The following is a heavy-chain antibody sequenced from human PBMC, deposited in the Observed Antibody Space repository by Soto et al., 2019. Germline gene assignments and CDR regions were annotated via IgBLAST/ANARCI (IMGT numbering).Heavy chain of an antibody. J-gene: IGHJ3*01. CDR2: IYPGDSDT. CDR3: ARQAPIVVVTSNAFDV. V-gene: IGHV5-51*01. D-gene: IGHD2-21*02. CDR1: GYRFTSYW. Sequence: GESLKISCKGSGYRFTSYWIAWVRQMPGKGLEWMGIIYPGDSDTRYSPSFQGQVTISADKSISTAYLQWSSLKASDTAMYYCARQAPIVVVTSNAFDVWGQGTMVTVSS.